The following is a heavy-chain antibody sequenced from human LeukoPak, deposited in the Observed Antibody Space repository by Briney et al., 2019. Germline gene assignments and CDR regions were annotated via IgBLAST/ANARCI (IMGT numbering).Heavy chain of an antibody. J-gene: IGHJ4*02. Sequence: SETLSLTCTVSGYSISSGYYWSWIRQPPGKGLEWIGEINHSGSTNYNPSLKSRVTISVDTSKNQFSLKLSSVTAADTAVYYCARHGGWLQFTSSGPIDYWGQGTLVTVSS. D-gene: IGHD5-24*01. CDR2: INHSGST. CDR1: GYSISSGYY. V-gene: IGHV4-38-2*02. CDR3: ARHGGWLQFTSSGPIDY.